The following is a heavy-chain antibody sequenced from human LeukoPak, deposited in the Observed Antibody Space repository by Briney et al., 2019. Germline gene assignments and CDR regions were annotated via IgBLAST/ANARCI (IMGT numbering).Heavy chain of an antibody. Sequence: SETLSLTCTVSGGSISSYYWSWIRQPPGKGLEWIGYIYYSGSTNYNPSLKSRVTISVDTSKNQFSLKLSSVTAADTAVYYCAGSLSSGGNWFDPWGQGTLVTVSS. CDR1: GGSISSYY. CDR3: AGSLSSGGNWFDP. CDR2: IYYSGST. V-gene: IGHV4-59*08. J-gene: IGHJ5*02. D-gene: IGHD6-19*01.